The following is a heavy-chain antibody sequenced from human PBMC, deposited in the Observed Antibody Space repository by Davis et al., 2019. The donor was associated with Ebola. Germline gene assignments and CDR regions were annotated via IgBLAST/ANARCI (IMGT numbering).Heavy chain of an antibody. D-gene: IGHD1-1*01. CDR1: GFTFNKYW. J-gene: IGHJ3*01. CDR3: ASDRPGSLAFDV. V-gene: IGHV3-74*01. Sequence: PGGSLRLSCAASGFTFNKYWMHWVRQAPGKGLVYVSRISSDGGITSYADSVKGRFTISRDNAKNTLYLQMNSLRAEDTAVYYCASDRPGSLAFDVWGQGTMVSVSS. CDR2: ISSDGGIT.